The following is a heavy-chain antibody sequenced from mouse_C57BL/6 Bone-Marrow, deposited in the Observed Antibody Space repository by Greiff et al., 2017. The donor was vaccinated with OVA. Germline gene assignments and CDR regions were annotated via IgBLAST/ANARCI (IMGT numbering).Heavy chain of an antibody. J-gene: IGHJ3*01. Sequence: VQLQQPGAELVKPGASVKLSCKASGYTFTSYWMHWVKQRPGQGLEWIGMIHPNSGSTNYNEKFKSKATLTVDKSSSTAYMQLSSLTSEDSAVYDCAREGNWVPFAYWGQGTLVTVSA. CDR3: AREGNWVPFAY. D-gene: IGHD4-1*01. V-gene: IGHV1-64*01. CDR2: IHPNSGST. CDR1: GYTFTSYW.